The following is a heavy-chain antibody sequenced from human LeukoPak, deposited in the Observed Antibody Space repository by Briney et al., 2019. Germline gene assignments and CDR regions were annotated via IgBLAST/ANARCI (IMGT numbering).Heavy chain of an antibody. V-gene: IGHV3-7*04. D-gene: IGHD6-19*01. Sequence: GGSLRLSCAPSGFPFRSYWMNWVRQAPGKGLEWVANIKKDGSEKYYVDSAKGRFTISRDNAKNSLYLQMNSLRADDTAVYYCVGGSGWLPDYWGQGTLVTVSS. J-gene: IGHJ4*02. CDR2: IKKDGSEK. CDR1: GFPFRSYW. CDR3: VGGSGWLPDY.